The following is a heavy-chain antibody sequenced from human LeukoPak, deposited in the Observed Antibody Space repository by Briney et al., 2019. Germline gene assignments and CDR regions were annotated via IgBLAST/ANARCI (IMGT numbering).Heavy chain of an antibody. V-gene: IGHV4-34*01. Sequence: PSETLSLTCAVYGGSFSGYYWSWIRQPPGKGPEWIGEINHSGSTNYNPSLKSRVTISVDTSKNQFSLKLSSVTAADTAVYYCARQRFSSSWYADDYWGQGTLVTVSS. D-gene: IGHD6-13*01. CDR1: GGSFSGYY. CDR3: ARQRFSSSWYADDY. J-gene: IGHJ4*02. CDR2: INHSGST.